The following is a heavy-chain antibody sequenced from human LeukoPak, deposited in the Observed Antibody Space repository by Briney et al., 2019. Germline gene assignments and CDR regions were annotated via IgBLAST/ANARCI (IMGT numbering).Heavy chain of an antibody. V-gene: IGHV3-30*14. CDR2: IVYVGVNK. D-gene: IGHD3-16*01. J-gene: IGHJ4*02. Sequence: GEYLRLSDVSSGFTFSSYPMHSVRQAPGKGLEWVAVIVYVGVNKLYTDSGQGRFTISRDDSKNTLCLQIDSLRPEDTAMYYCARDFLWGAPDPLDQWGQGTLVTVSS. CDR1: GFTFSSYP. CDR3: ARDFLWGAPDPLDQ.